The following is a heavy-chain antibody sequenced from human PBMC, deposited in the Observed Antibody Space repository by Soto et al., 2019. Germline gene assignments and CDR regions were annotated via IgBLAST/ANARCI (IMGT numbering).Heavy chain of an antibody. Sequence: GGSLRLSCAASGFTFSSYAMSWVRQAPGKGLEWVSAISGSGGSTYYADSVKGRFTISRDNSKNTLYLQMNSLRAEDTAVYYCAKDERITMVRGVLVDYWGQGTLVTVSS. D-gene: IGHD3-10*01. J-gene: IGHJ4*02. CDR1: GFTFSSYA. V-gene: IGHV3-23*01. CDR2: ISGSGGST. CDR3: AKDERITMVRGVLVDY.